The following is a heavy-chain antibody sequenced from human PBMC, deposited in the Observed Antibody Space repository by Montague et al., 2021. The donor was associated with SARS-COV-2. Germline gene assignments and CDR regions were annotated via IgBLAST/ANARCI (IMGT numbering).Heavy chain of an antibody. CDR1: GFTFSSYE. V-gene: IGHV3-48*03. CDR2: ISSSGGTT. D-gene: IGHD3-22*01. CDR3: ARESPITMLVVVITSAFDI. Sequence: SLRLSCAASGFTFSSYEMNWVRQAPGKGLEWVSYISSSGGTTFYADSVRGRFTISRDNAKKSLYLQMNSLRAEDTADYYCARESPITMLVVVITSAFDIWGQGTMVTVSS. J-gene: IGHJ3*02.